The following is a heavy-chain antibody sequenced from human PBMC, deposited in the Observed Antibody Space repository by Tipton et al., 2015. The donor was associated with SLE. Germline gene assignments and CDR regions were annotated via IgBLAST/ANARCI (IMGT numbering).Heavy chain of an antibody. CDR3: ARDMNIVVVPAAIGY. CDR2: ISGSGGST. V-gene: IGHV3-23*01. CDR1: GFTFSSYA. Sequence: SLRLSCAASGFTFSSYAMSWVRQAPGKGLEWVSAISGSGGSTYYADSVKGRFTISRDNAKNTLYLQMNSLRAEDTAVYYCARDMNIVVVPAAIGYWGQGNLVTVSS. J-gene: IGHJ4*02. D-gene: IGHD2-2*02.